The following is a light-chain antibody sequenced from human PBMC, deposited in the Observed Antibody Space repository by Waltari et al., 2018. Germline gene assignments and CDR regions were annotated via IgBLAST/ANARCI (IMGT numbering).Light chain of an antibody. V-gene: IGKV3-20*01. CDR1: QSISRS. CDR3: QKYGSLPAT. J-gene: IGKJ1*01. Sequence: EIMFTQSSGTLSLSPGERATLSCRASQSISRSLARYQQKPGQAPRLLIYDASSRDTGIPDRFSGSGSGTDFSLTISRLEPEDFAVYYCQKYGSLPATFGQGTKVEIK. CDR2: DAS.